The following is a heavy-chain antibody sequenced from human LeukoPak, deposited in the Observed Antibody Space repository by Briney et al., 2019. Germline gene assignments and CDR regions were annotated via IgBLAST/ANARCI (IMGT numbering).Heavy chain of an antibody. CDR2: ISYDGSNK. J-gene: IGHJ4*02. Sequence: GGSLRLSCAASGFTFSSYAMHWVRQAPGKGLEWVAVISYDGSNKYYADSVKGRFTISRDNAKNTLYLQMNSLRAEDTAVYYCAREPMNDYGDYEIDYWGQGTLVTVSS. D-gene: IGHD4-17*01. V-gene: IGHV3-30-3*01. CDR1: GFTFSSYA. CDR3: AREPMNDYGDYEIDY.